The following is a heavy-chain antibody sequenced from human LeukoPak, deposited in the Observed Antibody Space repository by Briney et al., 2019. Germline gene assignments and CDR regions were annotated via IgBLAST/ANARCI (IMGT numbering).Heavy chain of an antibody. CDR3: ARGSSEVRGNPYHCMDV. J-gene: IGHJ6*03. D-gene: IGHD4/OR15-4a*01. CDR2: ISSSSSTI. Sequence: GGSLRLSCEASGFTFNSYSMNWVRQAPGKGLEWVSYISSSSSTIYYADSVKGRFTISRDNAKNSLNLQMNSLRAEDTAVYYCARGSSEVRGNPYHCMDVWGKGTTVTVSS. V-gene: IGHV3-48*01. CDR1: GFTFNSYS.